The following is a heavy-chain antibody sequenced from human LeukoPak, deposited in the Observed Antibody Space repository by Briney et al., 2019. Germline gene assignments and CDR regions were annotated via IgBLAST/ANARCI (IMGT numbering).Heavy chain of an antibody. CDR3: ARDFWVRDGYLDP. CDR1: GGSISSYY. V-gene: IGHV4-59*01. Sequence: KTSETLSLTCTVSGGSISSYYWSWIRQPPGKGLEWIGYIYYSGSTNYNPSLKSRVTISVDTSKNQFSLKLSSVTAADTAVYYCARDFWVRDGYLDPWGQGTLVTVSS. D-gene: IGHD5-24*01. J-gene: IGHJ5*02. CDR2: IYYSGST.